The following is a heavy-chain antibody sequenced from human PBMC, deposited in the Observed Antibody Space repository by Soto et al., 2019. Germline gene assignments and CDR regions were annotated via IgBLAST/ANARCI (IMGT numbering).Heavy chain of an antibody. V-gene: IGHV2-5*01. D-gene: IGHD3-10*01. CDR2: IYWHDDK. CDR3: AHTSRGEFRY. CDR1: GFSLSTTGMG. J-gene: IGHJ4*02. Sequence: SGPTLVNPTQTLTLTCTFSGFSLSTTGMGVAWIRQPPGKALEWLAVIYWHDDKRYRPSLQSRLTNTKDTPKNQVVLTMTTMDPVDTATYYCAHTSRGEFRYWGQGTLVTVSS.